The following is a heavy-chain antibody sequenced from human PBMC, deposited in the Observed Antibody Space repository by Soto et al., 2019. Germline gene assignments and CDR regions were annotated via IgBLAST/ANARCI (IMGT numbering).Heavy chain of an antibody. J-gene: IGHJ5*02. Sequence: SETLSLTCTVSGGSISSYYWSWIRQPPGKGPEWIGYIYYSGSTNYNPSLKSRVTISVDTSKNQFSLKLSSVTAADTAVYYCARGYCSGGSCYLGWFDPWGQGTLVTVSS. CDR2: IYYSGST. D-gene: IGHD2-15*01. V-gene: IGHV4-59*08. CDR1: GGSISSYY. CDR3: ARGYCSGGSCYLGWFDP.